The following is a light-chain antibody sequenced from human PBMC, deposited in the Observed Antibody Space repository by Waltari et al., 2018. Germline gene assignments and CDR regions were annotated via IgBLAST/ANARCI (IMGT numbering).Light chain of an antibody. CDR3: SSYTSSSVV. CDR2: DVS. CDR1: SSDGGGSNY. Sequence: QSALTQPASVSGSPGQSITISCTGTSSDGGGSNYVSWYQQHPGKAPKLMIYDVSNRPSGVSNRFSGSKSGNTASLTISGLQAEDEADYYCSSYTSSSVVFGGGTKLTVL. V-gene: IGLV2-14*03. J-gene: IGLJ2*01.